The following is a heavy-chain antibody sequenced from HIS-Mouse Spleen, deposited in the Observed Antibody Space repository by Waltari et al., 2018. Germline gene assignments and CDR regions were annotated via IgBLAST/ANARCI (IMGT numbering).Heavy chain of an antibody. CDR3: ARAILPRDSSWYDY. D-gene: IGHD6-13*01. CDR1: GGSISSYY. V-gene: IGHV4-59*13. CDR2: IYYIGRT. Sequence: QVQLQESGPGLVKPSETLSLTCPVSGGSISSYYWSWLRQPPGTGLEWIGYIYYIGRTNYNPSHKSRVTRSVDTAKNQFSRKLSSVTAADTAVYYCARAILPRDSSWYDYWGQGTLVTVSS. J-gene: IGHJ4*02.